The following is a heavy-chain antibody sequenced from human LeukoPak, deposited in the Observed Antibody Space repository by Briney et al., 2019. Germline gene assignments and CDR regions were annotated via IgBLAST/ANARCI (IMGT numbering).Heavy chain of an antibody. J-gene: IGHJ6*02. CDR3: ARGGIVVVPAASRGYYYYYGMDV. Sequence: SETLSLTCAVYGGSFSGYYWSWVRQPPGKELEWIGEINHSGSTNYNPSLKSRVTISVDTSKNQFSLKLSSVTAADTAVYYCARGGIVVVPAASRGYYYYYGMDVWGQGTTVTVSS. D-gene: IGHD2-2*01. CDR2: INHSGST. V-gene: IGHV4-34*01. CDR1: GGSFSGYY.